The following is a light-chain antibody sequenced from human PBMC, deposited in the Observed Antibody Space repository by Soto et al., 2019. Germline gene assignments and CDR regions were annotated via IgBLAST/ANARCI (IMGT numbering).Light chain of an antibody. CDR1: SSDAGGSNF. CDR3: VSYTSSTTYV. V-gene: IGLV2-14*03. Sequence: QSVLTQPASVSDSPGQSITISCTGTSSDAGGSNFVSWYQQHPGKPPKLIIYDVANRPSGVSNRFSGSKPGSTASLIISRLQTEDEADYYCVSYTSSTTYVFGTGTKVTVL. CDR2: DVA. J-gene: IGLJ1*01.